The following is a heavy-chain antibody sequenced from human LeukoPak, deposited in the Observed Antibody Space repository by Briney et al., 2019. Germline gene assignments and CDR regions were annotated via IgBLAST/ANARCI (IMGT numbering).Heavy chain of an antibody. V-gene: IGHV1-18*04. J-gene: IGHJ5*02. CDR1: GYTFTGYY. D-gene: IGHD3-16*01. CDR2: ISAYNGNT. Sequence: GASVKVSCKASGYTFTGYYMHWVRQAPGQGLEWMGWISAYNGNTNYAQNLQGRVTMTTDTSTSTAYMELRSLRSDDTAVYYCARVKLGGISAAGGGGYPLYNWFDPWGQGTLVTVSS. CDR3: ARVKLGGISAAGGGGYPLYNWFDP.